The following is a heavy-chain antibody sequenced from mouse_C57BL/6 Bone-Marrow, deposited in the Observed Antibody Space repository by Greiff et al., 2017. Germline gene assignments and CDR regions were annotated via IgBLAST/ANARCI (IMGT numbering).Heavy chain of an antibody. V-gene: IGHV1-81*01. CDR1: GYTFTSYG. CDR3: ARQDYGSSPDY. Sequence: QVQLQQPGAELARPGASVKLSCKASGYTFTSYGISWVKQRTGQGLEWIGEIYPRSGNTYYNEKFKGKATLTADKSSSTAYMELRSLTSEDSAVDFCARQDYGSSPDYWGQGTTLTVSS. D-gene: IGHD1-1*01. CDR2: IYPRSGNT. J-gene: IGHJ2*01.